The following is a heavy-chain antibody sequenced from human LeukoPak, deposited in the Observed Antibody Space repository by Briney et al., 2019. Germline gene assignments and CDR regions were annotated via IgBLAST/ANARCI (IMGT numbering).Heavy chain of an antibody. D-gene: IGHD4-17*01. V-gene: IGHV4-59*01. J-gene: IGHJ4*02. Sequence: SETLSLTCAVYGGPFSGYYWSWIRQPPGKGLEWIAYMYNSGSTNYNPSLKSRVTISIDASKNQFSLKLSSLTAADTAIYYCARGIESYGDYGYWGQGILVTVSS. CDR1: GGPFSGYY. CDR3: ARGIESYGDYGY. CDR2: MYNSGST.